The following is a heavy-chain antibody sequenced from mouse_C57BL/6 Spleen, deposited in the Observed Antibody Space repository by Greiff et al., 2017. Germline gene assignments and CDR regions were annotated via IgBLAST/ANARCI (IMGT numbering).Heavy chain of an antibody. CDR2: ISYDGSN. J-gene: IGHJ3*01. Sequence: ESGPGLVKPSQSLSLTCSVTGYSITSGYYWNWIRQFPGNKLEWMGYISYDGSNNYNPSLKNRISITRDTSKNQFFLKLNSVTTEDTATYYCARDSDGYLAWFAYWGQGTLVTVSA. D-gene: IGHD2-3*01. CDR1: GYSITSGYY. CDR3: ARDSDGYLAWFAY. V-gene: IGHV3-6*01.